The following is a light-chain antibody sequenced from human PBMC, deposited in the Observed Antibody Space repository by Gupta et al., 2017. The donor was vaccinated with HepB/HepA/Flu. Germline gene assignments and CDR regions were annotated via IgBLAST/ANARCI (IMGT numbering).Light chain of an antibody. CDR2: EVY. V-gene: IGLV2-8*01. Sequence: SALTQPPSASGSPGQSVTISCTGTSSDIVGYNSVSWYQQRPGKAPKLMVYEVYKRPSGVPDRFSGSKSGDTASLTVSGLLAEDEADYYCFSYAGSYNFVFGTGTKITVL. CDR1: SSDIVGYNS. CDR3: FSYAGSYNFV. J-gene: IGLJ1*01.